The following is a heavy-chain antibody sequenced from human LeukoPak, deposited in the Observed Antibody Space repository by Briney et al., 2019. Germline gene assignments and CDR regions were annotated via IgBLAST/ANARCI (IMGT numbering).Heavy chain of an antibody. CDR3: EKDGAARPGLGFDY. CDR2: ISGSGGST. CDR1: GFTFSSYA. Sequence: PGGSLRLSCAASGFTFSSYAMSWVRQAPGKGLEWVSAISGSGGSTYYADSVKGRFTISRDNSKNTLYLQMNSLRAEDTAVYYCEKDGAARPGLGFDYWGQGTLVTVSS. V-gene: IGHV3-23*01. J-gene: IGHJ4*02. D-gene: IGHD6-6*01.